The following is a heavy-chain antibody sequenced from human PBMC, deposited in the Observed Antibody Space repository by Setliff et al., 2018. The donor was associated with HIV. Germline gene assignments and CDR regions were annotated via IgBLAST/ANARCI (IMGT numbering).Heavy chain of an antibody. J-gene: IGHJ3*02. CDR1: GGSFSGYL. V-gene: IGHV4-34*01. CDR3: ARGLGYCTNVECFVVTANAFDI. CDR2: IDHGGDT. D-gene: IGHD2-8*01. Sequence: ETLSLTCAVYGGSFSGYLWTWVRQSPHKSLEWIGDIDHGGDTNYNPSLKSRVTISLDTSKNQFSLKLTSVTAADTAVYYCARGLGYCTNVECFVVTANAFDIWGHGTMVTVSS.